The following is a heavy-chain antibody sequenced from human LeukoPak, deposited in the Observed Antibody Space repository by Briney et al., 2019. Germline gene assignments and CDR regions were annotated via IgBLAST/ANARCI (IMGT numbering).Heavy chain of an antibody. Sequence: GGSLRLSCAASGFTFSSYWMSWVRQAPGKGLEWVANIKQDGSEKYYVDSVKGRFTISRDNAKNSLYLQMDSLRAEDTAVYYCARDKSVYYDTSGSRFDYWGQGTLVTVSS. V-gene: IGHV3-7*01. CDR3: ARDKSVYYDTSGSRFDY. J-gene: IGHJ4*02. D-gene: IGHD3-22*01. CDR2: IKQDGSEK. CDR1: GFTFSSYW.